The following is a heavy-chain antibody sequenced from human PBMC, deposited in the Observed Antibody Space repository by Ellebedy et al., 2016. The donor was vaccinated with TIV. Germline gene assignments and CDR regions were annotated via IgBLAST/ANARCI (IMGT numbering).Heavy chain of an antibody. D-gene: IGHD2-15*01. J-gene: IGHJ4*02. CDR2: ISSGGGST. V-gene: IGHV3-23*01. CDR1: GCTFSSYH. CDR3: ARGCGASCYLEAY. Sequence: PGGSLRLSCAGSGCTFSSYHRNWVRQAPGKGLEWVSTISSGGGSTYYADSVKGRFTIYSDNSKTALYLQINSLRAEDTALYYCARGCGASCYLEAYWGQGTLVTVSS.